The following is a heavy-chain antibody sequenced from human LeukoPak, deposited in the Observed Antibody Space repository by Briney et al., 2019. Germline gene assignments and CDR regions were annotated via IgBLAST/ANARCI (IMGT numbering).Heavy chain of an antibody. J-gene: IGHJ4*02. CDR3: VRDLGGDVDY. D-gene: IGHD6-25*01. V-gene: IGHV1-2*02. CDR2: IHPNTGAT. CDR1: GYTFNGYY. Sequence: ASVKVSCKTSGYTFNGYYLHWVRQAPGQGLEWMGWIHPNTGATNYAQKFQGRVTMTSDTSISTAYMELIRLRSDDTALYYCVRDLGGDVDYWGQGTLVTVSS.